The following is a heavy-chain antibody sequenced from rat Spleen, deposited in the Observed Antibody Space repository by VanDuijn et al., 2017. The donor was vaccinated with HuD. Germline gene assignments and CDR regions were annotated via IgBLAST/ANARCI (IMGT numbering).Heavy chain of an antibody. CDR1: GFTFSDYN. CDR3: ARDGYGGYRGNWYFGF. CDR2: ISYDGSST. V-gene: IGHV5-7*01. D-gene: IGHD1-11*01. J-gene: IGHJ1*01. Sequence: EVQLVESGGGLVQPGRSLKLSCAASGFTFSDYNMAWVRQAPKKGLEWVATISYDGSSTYYRDSVKGRFTISRDNAKSTLYLQMNSLQSEDTTTYYCARDGYGGYRGNWYFGFWGPGTMVTVSS.